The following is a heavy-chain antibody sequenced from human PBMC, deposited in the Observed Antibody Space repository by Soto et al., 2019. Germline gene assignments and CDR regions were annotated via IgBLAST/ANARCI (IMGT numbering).Heavy chain of an antibody. V-gene: IGHV3-33*01. CDR3: ARDVAPYESWNYFDY. J-gene: IGHJ4*02. CDR1: GFTFSSYG. CDR2: IWYDGSNK. D-gene: IGHD3-22*01. Sequence: GGSLRLSCAASGFTFSSYGMHWVRQAPGKGLEWVAVIWYDGSNKYYADSVKGRFTISRDNSKNTLYLQMNSLRAEDTAVYYCARDVAPYESWNYFDYWGQGTLVTV.